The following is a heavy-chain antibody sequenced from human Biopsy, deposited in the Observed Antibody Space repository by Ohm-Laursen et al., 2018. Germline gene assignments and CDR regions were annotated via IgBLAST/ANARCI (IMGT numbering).Heavy chain of an antibody. Sequence: TLSLTCNVSGDSISIYYWSWIRQPPGKGLEWIGNFYYSGSTNYNPSLKSRITVSLDRSKSQVSLRMNSVTAADTAVYYCARARIKTSGVLIPETYYFDSWGQGTLVTVSS. D-gene: IGHD3-3*01. V-gene: IGHV4-59*01. CDR3: ARARIKTSGVLIPETYYFDS. J-gene: IGHJ4*02. CDR1: GDSISIYY. CDR2: FYYSGST.